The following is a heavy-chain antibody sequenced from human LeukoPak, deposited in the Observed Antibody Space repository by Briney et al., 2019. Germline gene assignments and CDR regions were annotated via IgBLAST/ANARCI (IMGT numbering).Heavy chain of an antibody. CDR2: IRSKANSYAT. J-gene: IGHJ3*02. V-gene: IGHV3-73*01. CDR3: TRRVLGYCSGGSCYGDAFDI. Sequence: GGSLRLSSAASGFTFSGSAMHWVRQASGKGLEWVGRIRSKANSYATAYAASVKGRFTISRGDSKNTAYLQMNSLKTEDTAVYYCTRRVLGYCSGGSCYGDAFDIWGQGTMVTVSS. D-gene: IGHD2-15*01. CDR1: GFTFSGSA.